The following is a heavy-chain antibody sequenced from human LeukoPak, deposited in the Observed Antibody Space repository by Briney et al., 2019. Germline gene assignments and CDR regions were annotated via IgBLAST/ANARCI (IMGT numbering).Heavy chain of an antibody. CDR2: INPDGSRT. D-gene: IGHD5-12*01. J-gene: IGHJ4*02. CDR3: TTIRPGY. V-gene: IGHV3-74*01. Sequence: PGGSLGLSCAASGFTLSTYEMHWVRQAPGKGLVWVSRINPDGSRTGYADSVKGRFTISRDDAKNTLYLQMNSLRAEDTAVYYCTTIRPGYWGQGTLVTVSP. CDR1: GFTLSTYE.